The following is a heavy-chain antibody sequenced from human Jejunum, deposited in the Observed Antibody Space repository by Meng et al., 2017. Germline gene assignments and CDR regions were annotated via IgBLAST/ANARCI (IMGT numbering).Heavy chain of an antibody. CDR2: IYWADYE. V-gene: IGHV2-5*05. CDR1: GFSLRTSGEG. Sequence: QISWNEAGPTVVEPAHTPTLTCTFSGFSLRTSGEGVGWVRQPPGKALEWLAFIYWADYESYGLSLKSSLSITKDTSKNQVVLTMTYMYPVDTATYYCVHLLYASMALDSWGQGTLVTVSS. D-gene: IGHD2/OR15-2a*01. J-gene: IGHJ4*02. CDR3: VHLLYASMALDS.